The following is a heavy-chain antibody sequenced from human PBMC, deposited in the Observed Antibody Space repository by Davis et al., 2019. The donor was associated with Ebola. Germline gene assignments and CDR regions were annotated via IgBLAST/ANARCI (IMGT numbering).Heavy chain of an antibody. CDR2: IYSGDSDS. CDR3: ARQHLYYYYGMDV. Sequence: GESLKISCESSGYSFTNYWIGWVRQMPGKGLEWMGVIYSGDSDSRYSPSFKGQVTISADKSISTAYLQWSSLKASDTAMYYCARQHLYYYYGMDVWGQGTTVTVSS. V-gene: IGHV5-51*01. J-gene: IGHJ6*02. CDR1: GYSFTNYW.